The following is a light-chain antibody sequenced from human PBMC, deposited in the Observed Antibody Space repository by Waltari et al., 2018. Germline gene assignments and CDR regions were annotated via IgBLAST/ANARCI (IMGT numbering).Light chain of an antibody. CDR3: AAWDDSLSGFYV. J-gene: IGLJ1*01. V-gene: IGLV1-47*01. CDR1: SSNIGSNY. Sequence: QSVLTQPPSASGTPGQRVTISCSGSSSNIGSNYVYWYQQLPGTAPKLLIYRNTQRPSGVPDRFSGSQSGTSASLAISGLRSEDEADYYCAAWDDSLSGFYVFGTGTKVTVL. CDR2: RNT.